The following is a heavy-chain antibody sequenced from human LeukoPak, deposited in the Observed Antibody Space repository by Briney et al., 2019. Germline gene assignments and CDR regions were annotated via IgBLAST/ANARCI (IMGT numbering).Heavy chain of an antibody. CDR3: ARASLWFGELLHNWFDP. Sequence: SETLSLTCTVSGGSISSSSYYWGWIRQPPGKGLEWIGSIYYSGSTYYNPSLKSRVTISVDTSKNQFSLKLSSVTAADTAVYYCARASLWFGELLHNWFDPWGQGTLVTVSS. CDR1: GGSISSSSYY. J-gene: IGHJ5*02. CDR2: IYYSGST. D-gene: IGHD3-10*01. V-gene: IGHV4-39*07.